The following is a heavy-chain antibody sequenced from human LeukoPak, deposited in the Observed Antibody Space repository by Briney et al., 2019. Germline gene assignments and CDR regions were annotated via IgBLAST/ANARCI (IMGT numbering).Heavy chain of an antibody. CDR2: ISSSSSYI. D-gene: IGHD4-17*01. CDR3: ARDTVATKYYYYMDV. V-gene: IGHV3-21*01. CDR1: GFTFSSYS. J-gene: IGHJ6*03. Sequence: GGSLRLSCGDSGFTFSSYSINWVRQAPGNGLEWLSSISSSSSYIYYADSVKGRFTISRDNAKDSLYLQMNSLRAEDTAVYYCARDTVATKYYYYMDVWGKGTTVTVSS.